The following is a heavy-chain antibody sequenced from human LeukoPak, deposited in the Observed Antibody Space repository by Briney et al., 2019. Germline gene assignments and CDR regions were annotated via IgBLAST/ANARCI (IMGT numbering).Heavy chain of an antibody. Sequence: PGRSLRLSCAASGFTFSSYAMHWVRQAPGKGLEWVAVISYDGSNKYYADSVRGRFTISRDNSKNTLYLQMNSLRAEDTAVYYCAKDVEYGSGYYYGMDVWGKGTTVTVSS. CDR3: AKDVEYGSGYYYGMDV. CDR1: GFTFSSYA. D-gene: IGHD3-10*01. J-gene: IGHJ6*04. V-gene: IGHV3-30-3*01. CDR2: ISYDGSNK.